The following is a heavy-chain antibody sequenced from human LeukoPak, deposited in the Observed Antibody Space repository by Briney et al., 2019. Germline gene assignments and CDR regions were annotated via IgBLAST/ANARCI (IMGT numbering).Heavy chain of an antibody. Sequence: PGGSLRLSCAASGFTFSSYEMNWVRQAPGKGLEWGSYISSSGSTIYYADSVKGRFTISRDNAKNSLYLQMNSLRAEDTAVHYCATGRYYGSGSYDYWGQGTLVTVSS. CDR3: ATGRYYGSGSYDY. J-gene: IGHJ4*02. CDR2: ISSSGSTI. D-gene: IGHD3-10*01. CDR1: GFTFSSYE. V-gene: IGHV3-48*03.